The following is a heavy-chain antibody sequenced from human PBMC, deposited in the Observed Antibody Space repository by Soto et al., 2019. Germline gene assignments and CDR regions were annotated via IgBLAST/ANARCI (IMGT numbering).Heavy chain of an antibody. CDR1: GFTFRNYA. D-gene: IGHD6-19*01. Sequence: VLLLESGGGLVQPGGSLRLSCAASGFTFRNYAMSWVRQAPGRGLEWVSAISDTGYSTYYADSVKGRFTISRDNSKNMLSLQMNSLRAEDRAVYYCAKDLYSGDWYGLSDYWGQGTLVTVSS. CDR2: ISDTGYST. V-gene: IGHV3-23*01. J-gene: IGHJ4*02. CDR3: AKDLYSGDWYGLSDY.